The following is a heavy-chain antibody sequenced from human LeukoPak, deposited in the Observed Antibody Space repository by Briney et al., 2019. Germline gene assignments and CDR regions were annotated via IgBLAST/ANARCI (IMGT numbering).Heavy chain of an antibody. V-gene: IGHV4-61*02. CDR1: GGSISSGSYY. D-gene: IGHD2-15*01. CDR2: IYTSGST. CDR3: ARSACSGGTCYSERGAFDI. Sequence: SETLSLTCTVSGGSISSGSYYWSWIRQPAGKGLEWIGRIYTSGSTNYNPSLKSRVTISVDTSKNQFSLKLSSVTAADTAVYYCARSACSGGTCYSERGAFDIWGQGTMATVSS. J-gene: IGHJ3*02.